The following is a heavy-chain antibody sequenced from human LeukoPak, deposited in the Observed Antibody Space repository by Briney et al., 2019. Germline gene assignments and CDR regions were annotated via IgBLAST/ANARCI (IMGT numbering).Heavy chain of an antibody. J-gene: IGHJ3*02. V-gene: IGHV4-61*02. D-gene: IGHD3-22*01. Sequence: SETLSLTCTVSGDSISSGDYYWSWIRQPAGKGLEWIGRISSSGSTNYNPSLKSRVTISVDTSKNQFSLKLSSVTAADTAVYFCARGPYSYDSSGGFDIWGQGTMVTVSS. CDR1: GDSISSGDYY. CDR3: ARGPYSYDSSGGFDI. CDR2: ISSSGST.